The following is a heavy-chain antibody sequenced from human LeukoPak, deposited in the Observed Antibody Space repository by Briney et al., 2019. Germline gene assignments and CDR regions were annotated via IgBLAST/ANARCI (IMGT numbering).Heavy chain of an antibody. CDR3: ARGAGFDY. Sequence: SETLSLTCAVYGGSFSGYYWSWIRQPPGKGLEWIGEINHSGSTNYNPSLKSRVTISVDTSKNQFSLKLSSVTAADTAVYYCARGAGFDYWGQGTLVTVSS. D-gene: IGHD3-9*01. CDR1: GGSFSGYY. CDR2: INHSGST. J-gene: IGHJ4*02. V-gene: IGHV4-34*01.